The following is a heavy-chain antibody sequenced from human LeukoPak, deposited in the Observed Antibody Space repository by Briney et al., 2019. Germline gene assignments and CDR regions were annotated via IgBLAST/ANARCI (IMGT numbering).Heavy chain of an antibody. CDR3: ARGSSRSPRDAFDI. CDR2: IIPIFGTT. Sequence: GASVKVSCKASGGSFSSYAISWVRQAPGQGLEWMGGIIPIFGTTNYAQRFQGRVTITADKSTTTAYMELSSLRSEDTAVYYCARGSSRSPRDAFDIWGQGTMVTVSS. V-gene: IGHV1-69*06. J-gene: IGHJ3*02. CDR1: GGSFSSYA.